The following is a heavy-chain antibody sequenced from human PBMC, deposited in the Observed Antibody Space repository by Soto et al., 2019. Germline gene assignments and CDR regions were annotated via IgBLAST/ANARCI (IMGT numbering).Heavy chain of an antibody. CDR1: GGAISSDDHF. V-gene: IGHV4-30-4*01. J-gene: IGHJ6*02. Sequence: NPSETLALTCTVPGGAISSDDHFWALFRQPPEKGLEGIGYVHYSESTYYNPSLKRRVTISIDMSKNQYALKLSSVTAADTAVYYCARVAIACTRSSCYNHYYYAMDVWGQGTTVAVSS. CDR3: ARVAIACTRSSCYNHYYYAMDV. D-gene: IGHD2-2*02. CDR2: VHYSEST.